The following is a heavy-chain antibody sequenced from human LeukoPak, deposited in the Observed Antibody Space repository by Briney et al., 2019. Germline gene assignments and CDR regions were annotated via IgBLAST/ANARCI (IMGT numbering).Heavy chain of an antibody. CDR1: GGSVSSDNYY. V-gene: IGHV4-61*01. D-gene: IGHD3-22*01. J-gene: IGHJ4*02. Sequence: SETLSLTCTVSGGSVSSDNYYWTWIRQPPGKGLQWIGYISYSGSTNYNPSLKSRVTISLNTAKNQFSLRLSSLTAADTAVYYCARRHYYNGRAYYFLDYWGQGTLVTVSS. CDR3: ARRHYYNGRAYYFLDY. CDR2: ISYSGST.